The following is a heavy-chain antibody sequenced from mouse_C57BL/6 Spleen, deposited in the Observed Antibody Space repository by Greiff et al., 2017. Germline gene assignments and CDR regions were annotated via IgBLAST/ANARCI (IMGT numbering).Heavy chain of an antibody. D-gene: IGHD1-1*01. CDR2: IDPEDGDT. CDR1: GFNIKDYY. J-gene: IGHJ3*01. Sequence: DVKLVESGAELVRPGASVKLSCTASGFNIKDYYMHWVKQRPEQGLEWIGRIDPEDGDTEYAPKFQGKATMTADTSSNTAYLQLSSLTSEDTAVYYCTTWRGSSYGFAYWGQGTLVTVSA. V-gene: IGHV14-1*01. CDR3: TTWRGSSYGFAY.